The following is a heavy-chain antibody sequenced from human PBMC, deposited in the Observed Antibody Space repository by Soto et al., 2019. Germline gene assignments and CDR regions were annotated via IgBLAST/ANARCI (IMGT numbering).Heavy chain of an antibody. V-gene: IGHV3-30*18. D-gene: IGHD3-3*01. J-gene: IGHJ6*02. CDR3: AKDDYDFWSGYYFFRVRYGMDV. CDR2: ISYDGSNK. Sequence: PGGSLRLSCAASGFTFSSYGMHWVRQAPGKGLEWVAVISYDGSNKYYADSVKGRFTISRDNSKNTLYLQMNSLRAEDTAVYYCAKDDYDFWSGYYFFRVRYGMDVWGQGTTVTVSS. CDR1: GFTFSSYG.